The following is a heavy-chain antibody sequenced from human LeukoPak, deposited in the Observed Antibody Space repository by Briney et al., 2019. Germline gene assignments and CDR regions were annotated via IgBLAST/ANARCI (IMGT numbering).Heavy chain of an antibody. CDR1: GFTFNTYA. Sequence: GGSLRLSCAASGFTFNTYAMTWVRQAPGKGLEWVSGLISSGGSTYYADSVKGRFTISRDNAKNSLDLQMDSLRPEDAAVYYCARDQFLDSWGQGTLVTVSS. CDR3: ARDQFLDS. CDR2: LISSGGST. V-gene: IGHV3-23*01. J-gene: IGHJ4*02.